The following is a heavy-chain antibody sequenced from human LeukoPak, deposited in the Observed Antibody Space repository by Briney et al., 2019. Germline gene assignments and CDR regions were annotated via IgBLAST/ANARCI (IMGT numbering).Heavy chain of an antibody. D-gene: IGHD3-3*01. CDR1: GFTFSSYA. J-gene: IGHJ4*02. Sequence: GGSLRLSCAASGFTFSSYAMHWVRQAQGKGLEWVAVISYDGSNKYYADSVKGRFTISRDNSKDTLYLQMNNLRAEDTAVYYCARDQFDFWSGYTAGGFDYWGQGTLVTVSS. V-gene: IGHV3-30*04. CDR3: ARDQFDFWSGYTAGGFDY. CDR2: ISYDGSNK.